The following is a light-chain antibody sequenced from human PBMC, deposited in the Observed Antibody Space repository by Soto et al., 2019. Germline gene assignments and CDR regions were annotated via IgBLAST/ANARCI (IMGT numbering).Light chain of an antibody. V-gene: IGLV2-14*01. CDR2: EVS. CDR3: SSYARSSTLV. J-gene: IGLJ2*01. CDR1: SSDVGGYNY. Sequence: QSALTQPASVSGSPGQSITISCTGTSSDVGGYNYVSWYQQHPGKAPKLMIYEVSNRPSGVSNRFSGSKSGNTASLTICGLQAEDEADYYCSSYARSSTLVFGGGTKLTVL.